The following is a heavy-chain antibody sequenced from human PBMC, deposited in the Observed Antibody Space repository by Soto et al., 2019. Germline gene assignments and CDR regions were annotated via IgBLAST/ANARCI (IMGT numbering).Heavy chain of an antibody. Sequence: ASVKVSCKAAGYTFTGYYMHWVRQAPGQGLEWMGWINPNSGGTNYAQKFQGWVTMTRDTSISTAYMELSRLRSDDTAVYYCARDGKGYSAFDIRAQRTMVTVSS. CDR2: INPNSGGT. CDR1: GYTFTGYY. J-gene: IGHJ3*02. V-gene: IGHV1-2*04. D-gene: IGHD5-18*01. CDR3: ARDGKGYSAFDI.